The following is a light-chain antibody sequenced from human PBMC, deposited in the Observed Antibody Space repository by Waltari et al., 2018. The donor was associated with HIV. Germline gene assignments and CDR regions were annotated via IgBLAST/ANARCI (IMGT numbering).Light chain of an antibody. V-gene: IGKV3-11*01. CDR3: QQRTPVA. CDR1: QSIGSY. J-gene: IGKJ5*01. CDR2: DAS. Sequence: EIVLTQSPATLPFLQGQRAPPSCRASQSIGSYLAWYQQKPGQAPRLLIFDASNKATGTPARFSGSGSGTDFTLTISSLEAEDFAVYYCQQRTPVAFGQGTRLEIK.